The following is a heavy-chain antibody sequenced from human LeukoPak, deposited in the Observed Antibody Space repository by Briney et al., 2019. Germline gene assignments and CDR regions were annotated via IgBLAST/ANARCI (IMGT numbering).Heavy chain of an antibody. V-gene: IGHV1-2*06. CDR2: INPNSGGT. CDR3: ARRYCSGGSCPSAREVDPAVYYYGMDV. J-gene: IGHJ6*02. D-gene: IGHD2-15*01. Sequence: ASVKVSCKASGYTFTGYYMHRVRQAPGQGLEWMGRINPNSGGTNYAQKFQGRVTMTRDTSISTAYMELSRLRSDDTAVYYCARRYCSGGSCPSAREVDPAVYYYGMDVWGQGTTVTVSS. CDR1: GYTFTGYY.